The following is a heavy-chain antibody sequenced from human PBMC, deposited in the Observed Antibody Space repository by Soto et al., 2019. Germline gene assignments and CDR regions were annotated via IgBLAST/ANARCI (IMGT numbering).Heavy chain of an antibody. J-gene: IGHJ5*02. V-gene: IGHV3-23*01. D-gene: IGHD1-26*01. CDR1: GFTFSSYA. CDR3: AKDDRSGSYSGWFDP. CDR2: ISGSGGST. Sequence: LRLSCAASGFTFSSYAMSWVRQAPGKGLEWVSAISGSGGSTYYADSVKGRFTISRDNSKNTLYLQMNSLRAEDTAVYYCAKDDRSGSYSGWFDPWGQGTLVTVSS.